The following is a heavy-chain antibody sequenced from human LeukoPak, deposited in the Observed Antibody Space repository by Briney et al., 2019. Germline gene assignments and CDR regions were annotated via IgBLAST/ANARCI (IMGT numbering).Heavy chain of an antibody. Sequence: SETLSLTCTVSVDSTNSSSYYWGWVRQPPAKGLEWNASMYSTGSTYYNPSLKSRIAMSADTSKNQFSLMLNSVTAADTAVYYCAASFGVVARFAYWGQGTLVTVSS. V-gene: IGHV4-39*01. CDR1: VDSTNSSSYY. J-gene: IGHJ4*02. D-gene: IGHD3-3*01. CDR2: MYSTGST. CDR3: AASFGVVARFAY.